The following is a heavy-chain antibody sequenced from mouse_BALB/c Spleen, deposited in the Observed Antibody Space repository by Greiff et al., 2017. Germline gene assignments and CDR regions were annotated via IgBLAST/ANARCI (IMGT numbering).Heavy chain of an antibody. J-gene: IGHJ4*01. V-gene: IGHV5-6-3*01. CDR3: AREHYRYAMDY. Sequence: EVQGVESGGGLVQPGGSLKLSCAASGFTFSSYGMSWVRQTPDKRLELVATINSNGGSTYYPDSVKGRFTISRDNAKNTLYLQMSSLKSEDTAMYYCAREHYRYAMDYWGQGTSVTVSS. CDR1: GFTFSSYG. CDR2: INSNGGST. D-gene: IGHD2-14*01.